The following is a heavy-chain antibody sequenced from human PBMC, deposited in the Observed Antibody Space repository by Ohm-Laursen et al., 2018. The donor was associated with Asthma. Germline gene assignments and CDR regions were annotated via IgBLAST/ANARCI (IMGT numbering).Heavy chain of an antibody. D-gene: IGHD5-24*01. V-gene: IGHV3-23*01. CDR2: IDGSGGRT. CDR1: GFTFNKHH. CDR3: ARGNLEGLQ. Sequence: SLRLSCAASGFTFNKHHMTWVRQAPGKGLEWVSAIDGSGGRTYYADSVKGRFTISRDDAKNTLYLQMNSLRADDTAVYYCARGNLEGLQWGQGTLVTVSS. J-gene: IGHJ4*02.